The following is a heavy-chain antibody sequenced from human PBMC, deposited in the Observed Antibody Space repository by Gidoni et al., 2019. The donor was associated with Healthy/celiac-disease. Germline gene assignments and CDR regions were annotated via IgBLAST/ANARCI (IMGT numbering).Heavy chain of an antibody. D-gene: IGHD5-12*01. J-gene: IGHJ4*02. V-gene: IGHV3-7*03. CDR1: GFTFNRYW. CDR3: ARGWLHPYW. Sequence: EVQLVESGGGLVQPGGSLRLSCADSGFTFNRYWMSWGRQGPGNGLEWVASIKLDGSEKYYVDSVKGRFTIARDNAKNSLYLQMDSLRGDDTAVYYCARGWLHPYWWGQGTLVTVSS. CDR2: IKLDGSEK.